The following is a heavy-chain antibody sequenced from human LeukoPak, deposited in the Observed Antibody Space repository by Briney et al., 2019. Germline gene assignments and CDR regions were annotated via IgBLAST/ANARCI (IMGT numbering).Heavy chain of an antibody. D-gene: IGHD3-10*01. J-gene: IGHJ4*02. Sequence: SETLSLTCTVSGDSFSSVTDYWAWIRQPPGKGLEWIGYIYYSGSTYYNPSLKSRVTISVDTSKNQFSLKLSSVTAADTAVYYCASIFTMVRGVSSYFDYWGQGTLVTVSS. CDR1: GDSFSSVTDY. CDR2: IYYSGST. V-gene: IGHV4-31*03. CDR3: ASIFTMVRGVSSYFDY.